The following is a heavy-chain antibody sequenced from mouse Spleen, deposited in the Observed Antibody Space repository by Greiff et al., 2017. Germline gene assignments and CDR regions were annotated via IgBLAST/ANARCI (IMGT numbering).Heavy chain of an antibody. CDR2: IWRGGST. Sequence: VQLQQSGPGLVQPSQSLSITCTVSGFSLTSYGVHWVRQSPGKGLEWLGVIWRGGSTDYNAAFMSRLSITKDNSKSQVFFKMNSLQADDTAIYYCAKTDAAAYYYAMDYWGQGTSVTVSS. V-gene: IGHV2-5*01. CDR3: AKTDAAAYYYAMDY. J-gene: IGHJ4*01. CDR1: GFSLTSYG.